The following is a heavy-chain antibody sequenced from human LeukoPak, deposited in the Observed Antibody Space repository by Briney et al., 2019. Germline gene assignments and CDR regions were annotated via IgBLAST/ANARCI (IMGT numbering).Heavy chain of an antibody. V-gene: IGHV4-59*01. J-gene: IGHJ4*02. Sequence: SETLSLTCTVSGGSISSYYWSWIRQPPGKGLEWIGYIYYSGSTNYNPSLKSRVTISVDTSKNQFSLKLSSVTAADTAVYYCARYLGYCSSTSWFYYFDYWGQGTLVTVSS. CDR1: GGSISSYY. CDR3: ARYLGYCSSTSWFYYFDY. D-gene: IGHD2-2*01. CDR2: IYYSGST.